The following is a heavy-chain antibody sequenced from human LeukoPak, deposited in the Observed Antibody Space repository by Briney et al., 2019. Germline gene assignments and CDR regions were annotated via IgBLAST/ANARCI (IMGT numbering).Heavy chain of an antibody. Sequence: GRSLKLSCAASGFTFSSYGMHWVRQAPGKGLEWVAVIWYDGSNKYYADSVKGRFTISRDNSKNTLYLQMNSLRAADTAVYYCAKDRHWNYAYYYYYMDVWGKGTTVTVSS. J-gene: IGHJ6*03. V-gene: IGHV3-33*06. CDR3: AKDRHWNYAYYYYYMDV. D-gene: IGHD1-7*01. CDR1: GFTFSSYG. CDR2: IWYDGSNK.